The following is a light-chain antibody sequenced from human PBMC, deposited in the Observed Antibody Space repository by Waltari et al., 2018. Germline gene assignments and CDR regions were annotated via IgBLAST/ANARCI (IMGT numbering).Light chain of an antibody. J-gene: IGLJ3*02. CDR1: SNDVGGYNY. V-gene: IGLV2-11*01. CDR2: DIN. Sequence: QSALTQPRSVSGSPGQSVTISCTGTSNDVGGYNYVSWYQQHPDKAPKLIIYDINKRPQGVPDRFSGSKSGNTASLTISGLQAEDEADYYCCSYVGSNTYWVFGGGTKLTVL. CDR3: CSYVGSNTYWV.